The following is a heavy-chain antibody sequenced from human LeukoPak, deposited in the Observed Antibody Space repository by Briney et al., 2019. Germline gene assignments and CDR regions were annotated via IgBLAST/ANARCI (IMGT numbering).Heavy chain of an antibody. D-gene: IGHD3-10*01. CDR1: GGSISSGGYY. Sequence: SECLSLTCTVSGGSISSGGYYWSWIRQHPGKGLEWIGFIYYSGSTYYNPSLYSRVTISVDTSKNQFSLKLSSVTAADTDVYYCARPRGFGYFDLWGRGTLVTVSS. CDR3: ARPRGFGYFDL. V-gene: IGHV4-31*03. CDR2: IYYSGST. J-gene: IGHJ2*01.